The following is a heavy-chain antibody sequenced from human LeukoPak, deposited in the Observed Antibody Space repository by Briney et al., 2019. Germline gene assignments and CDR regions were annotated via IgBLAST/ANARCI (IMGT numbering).Heavy chain of an antibody. CDR2: IYTSGST. D-gene: IGHD2-21*01. J-gene: IGHJ6*03. CDR3: AREEHIVVVIAKENLWSGYMDV. V-gene: IGHV4-4*07. CDR1: GGSFSSYY. Sequence: SETLSLTCTVSGGSFSSYYWSWIRQPAGKGLEWIGRIYTSGSTNYNPSLKSRVTISVDTSKNQSSLKLSSVTAADTAVYYCAREEHIVVVIAKENLWSGYMDVWGKGTTVTVSS.